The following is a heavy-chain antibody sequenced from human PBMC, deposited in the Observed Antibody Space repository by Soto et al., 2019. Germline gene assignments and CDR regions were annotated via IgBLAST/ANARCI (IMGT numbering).Heavy chain of an antibody. CDR3: ATKVVIGGIGFIDY. V-gene: IGHV3-7*01. D-gene: IGHD2-15*01. CDR2: INQDESQK. Sequence: PGGSLRVSWVASGCPFISYWMNWISQTPGEGLEWVANINQDESQKYYADSVKGRFSISRDNARNALYLQMNSLRVEDAAVYYCATKVVIGGIGFIDYWGQRILVTVSS. CDR1: GCPFISYW. J-gene: IGHJ4*02.